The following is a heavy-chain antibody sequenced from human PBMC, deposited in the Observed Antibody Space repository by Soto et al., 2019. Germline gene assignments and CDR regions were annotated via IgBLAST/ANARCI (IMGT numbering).Heavy chain of an antibody. Sequence: GGSLRLSCAASGFTFSSYGIHWVRQAPGKGLGWVAVISYDGSNKYYADSVKGRFTISRDNSKNTLYLQMNSRSAEDTAVYYCAKDRAYDFWTYYGMDVWGQGTTVTVSS. D-gene: IGHD3-3*01. V-gene: IGHV3-30*18. CDR3: AKDRAYDFWTYYGMDV. CDR1: GFTFSSYG. J-gene: IGHJ6*02. CDR2: ISYDGSNK.